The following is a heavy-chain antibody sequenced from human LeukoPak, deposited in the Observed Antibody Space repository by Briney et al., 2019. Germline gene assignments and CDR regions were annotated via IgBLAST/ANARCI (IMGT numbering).Heavy chain of an antibody. Sequence: GGSLRLSCAASGFTFDDYGMSWVRQAPGKGLEWVSGINWNGGSTGYADSVKGRFTISRDNAKSSLYLQMNSLRAEDTAVYYCARAGVLWFGELSQGYFDYWGQGTLVTVSS. V-gene: IGHV3-20*04. CDR1: GFTFDDYG. D-gene: IGHD3-10*01. J-gene: IGHJ4*02. CDR3: ARAGVLWFGELSQGYFDY. CDR2: INWNGGST.